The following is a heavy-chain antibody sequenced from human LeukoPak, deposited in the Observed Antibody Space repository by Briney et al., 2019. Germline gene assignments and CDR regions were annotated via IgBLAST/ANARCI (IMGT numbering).Heavy chain of an antibody. CDR3: AREGDYDISYY. V-gene: IGHV3-66*01. Sequence: GWSLTLPYAACGFTVSSNYMSWVRQAPARELEGVSVIYSGGSTYYADSVKGRFTISRDNSKNALYLQMNSLGAEDTAVYYCAREGDYDISYYWGQGTLVTVSS. CDR2: IYSGGST. D-gene: IGHD3-9*01. CDR1: GFTVSSNY. J-gene: IGHJ4*02.